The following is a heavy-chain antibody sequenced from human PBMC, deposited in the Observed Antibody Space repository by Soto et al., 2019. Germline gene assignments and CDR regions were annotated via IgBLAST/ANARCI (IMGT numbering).Heavy chain of an antibody. CDR1: GGSFSGYY. CDR3: AREVYRGMDL. Sequence: SETLSLTCAVYGGSFSGYYWSWIRQPPGKGLEWIGEINHSGSTNYNPSLKSRVTISVDTSKNQFSLKLSSVTAADTAVYYCAREVYRGMDLWGQGTTVTVSS. D-gene: IGHD1-20*01. CDR2: INHSGST. J-gene: IGHJ6*02. V-gene: IGHV4-34*01.